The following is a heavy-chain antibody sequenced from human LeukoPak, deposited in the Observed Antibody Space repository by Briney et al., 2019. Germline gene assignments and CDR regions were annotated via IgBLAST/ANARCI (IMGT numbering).Heavy chain of an antibody. CDR2: IYYSGST. CDR1: GDSISSSSYY. Sequence: PSETLSLTCTVSGDSISSSSYYWGWIRQPPGKGLEWIGSIYYSGSTYYNPSLKSRVTISVDTSKNQFSLKLSSVTAADTAVYYCARPGATVTTGSHSFDYWGQGTLVTVSS. J-gene: IGHJ4*02. V-gene: IGHV4-39*07. D-gene: IGHD4-17*01. CDR3: ARPGATVTTGSHSFDY.